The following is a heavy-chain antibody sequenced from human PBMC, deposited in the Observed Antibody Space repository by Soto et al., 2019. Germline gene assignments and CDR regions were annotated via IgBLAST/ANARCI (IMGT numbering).Heavy chain of an antibody. V-gene: IGHV4-59*01. CDR3: ARGGWEDPWAY. CDR2: IYNTGGT. D-gene: IGHD6-19*01. Sequence: SETLSLTCTVSGGSISSYYWSWIRQPPGKGLEWIGYIYNTGGTNYSPSLKSRVTISVDTSKDQIYLRLNSVTAADTAVYYCARGGWEDPWAYWGQGTLVTVSS. CDR1: GGSISSYY. J-gene: IGHJ4*02.